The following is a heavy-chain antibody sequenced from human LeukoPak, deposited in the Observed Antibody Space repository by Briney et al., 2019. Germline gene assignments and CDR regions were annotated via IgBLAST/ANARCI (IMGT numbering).Heavy chain of an antibody. CDR1: GGSISSYY. Sequence: PSETLSLTCTVSGGSISSYYWSWIRQPPGKGLEWIGYIYYSGSTNYNPSLKSRVAISVDTSKNQFSLKLSSVTAADTAVYYCARGYYDSSGPNWFDPWGQGTLVTVSS. CDR3: ARGYYDSSGPNWFDP. D-gene: IGHD3-22*01. V-gene: IGHV4-59*12. J-gene: IGHJ5*02. CDR2: IYYSGST.